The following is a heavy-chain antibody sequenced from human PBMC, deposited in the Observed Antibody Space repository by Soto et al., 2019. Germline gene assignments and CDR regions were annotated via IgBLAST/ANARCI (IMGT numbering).Heavy chain of an antibody. V-gene: IGHV5-51*01. J-gene: IGHJ5*02. CDR2: IYPGDSET. D-gene: IGHD6-25*01. CDR3: AKHKFSSSISSGCDR. Sequence: GESLKISCRGSGYSFTTYWIAWVRQMPGKGLEWVGIIYPGDSETRYSPSFQGQVTMSADKSISTAYLQWSSLKASDSAIYFCAKHKFSSSISSGCDRWGKGTLVTVS. CDR1: GYSFTTYW.